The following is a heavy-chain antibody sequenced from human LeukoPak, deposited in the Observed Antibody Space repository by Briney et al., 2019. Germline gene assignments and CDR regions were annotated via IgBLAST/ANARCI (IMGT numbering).Heavy chain of an antibody. J-gene: IGHJ4*02. V-gene: IGHV1-69*04. CDR1: GGTFSSYA. CDR3: ARERFDSSGNYFHY. D-gene: IGHD3-22*01. Sequence: SVKDSCKASGGTFSSYAISWVRQAPGQRLEWMGRIIPILGIANYAQKFQGRVTITADKSTSTAYMELSSLRSEDTAVYYCARERFDSSGNYFHYWGQGTLVTVSS. CDR2: IIPILGIA.